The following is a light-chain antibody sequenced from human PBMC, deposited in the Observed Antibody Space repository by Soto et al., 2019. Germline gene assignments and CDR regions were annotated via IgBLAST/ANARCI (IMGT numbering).Light chain of an antibody. J-gene: IGLJ3*02. V-gene: IGLV2-23*02. Sequence: QSALTQPASVSGSPGQSITISCTGTSSDVGSYNLVSWYQQHPGKAPKLMIYEVSKLPSGVSNRFSGSKSGNTASLTISGLQAEDEADYYCCSYAGSSTWVFSGGTKLTVL. CDR3: CSYAGSSTWV. CDR2: EVS. CDR1: SSDVGSYNL.